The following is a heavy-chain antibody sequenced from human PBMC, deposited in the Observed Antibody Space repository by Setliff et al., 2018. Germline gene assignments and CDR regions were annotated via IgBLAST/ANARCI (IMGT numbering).Heavy chain of an antibody. CDR1: GGSFSDYY. Sequence: LSLTCAVYGGSFSDYYMSWIRQAPGKGLEWVSYISSSGSTIYYADSVKGRFTISRDNAKNSLYLQMNSLRAEDTAVYYCALSLAAAGHDAFDIWGQGTMVTVSS. CDR2: ISSSGSTI. V-gene: IGHV3-11*04. D-gene: IGHD6-13*01. J-gene: IGHJ3*02. CDR3: ALSLAAAGHDAFDI.